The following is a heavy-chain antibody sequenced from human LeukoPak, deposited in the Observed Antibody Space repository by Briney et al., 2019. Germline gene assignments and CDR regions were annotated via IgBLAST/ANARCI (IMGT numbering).Heavy chain of an antibody. CDR2: IRYDGRIK. D-gene: IGHD6-13*01. Sequence: PGGSLRISCAASGFTFSAYGVHWVRQAPGKGLEWVALIRYDGRIKNYADSVKGRFTISRDNSKNTLYLQMNSLTTEDTSLYYCARNRAAAGDWLDPWGQGTLVIVSS. CDR3: ARNRAAAGDWLDP. CDR1: GFTFSAYG. J-gene: IGHJ5*02. V-gene: IGHV3-30*02.